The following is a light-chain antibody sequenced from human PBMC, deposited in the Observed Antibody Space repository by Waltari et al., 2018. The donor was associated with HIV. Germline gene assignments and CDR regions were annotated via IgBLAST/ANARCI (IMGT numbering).Light chain of an antibody. Sequence: DIVMTQFPDSLAVSLGDRATLNCKSSQTVLYSSNHKNYLAWYQQKPGQPPKLLIYWASARESGVPDRFSGSGSGTDFTLTISSLQAEDVAVYYCQQYFSSPWAFGQGTKVEIK. CDR1: QTVLYSSNHKNY. CDR2: WAS. CDR3: QQYFSSPWA. V-gene: IGKV4-1*01. J-gene: IGKJ1*01.